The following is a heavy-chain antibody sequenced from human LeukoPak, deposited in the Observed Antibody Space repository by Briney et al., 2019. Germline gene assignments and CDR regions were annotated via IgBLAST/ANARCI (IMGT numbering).Heavy chain of an antibody. CDR2: IYYSGST. CDR1: GGSISSSSYY. V-gene: IGHV4-39*07. D-gene: IGHD1-26*01. CDR3: ARGRRSSGSWGGYYFDY. J-gene: IGHJ4*02. Sequence: SETLSLTCTVSGGSISSSSYYWGWIRQPPGKGLEWIGSIYYSGSTYYNPSLKSRVTISVDTSKNQFSLKLSSVTAADTAVYYCARGRRSSGSWGGYYFDYWGQGTLVTVSS.